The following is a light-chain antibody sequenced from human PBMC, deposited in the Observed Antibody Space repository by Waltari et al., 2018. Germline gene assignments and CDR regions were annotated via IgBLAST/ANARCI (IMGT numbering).Light chain of an antibody. J-gene: IGKJ4*01. Sequence: DIRMTQSPSTLSASAGDRVIISCRASQSISKWLAWYQQKPGKAPKLLIYEASTLQSGVPSRFSGTESGTDFTLTISILQPDDFATYSCQQYNSYSLLTFGGGTKVEIK. V-gene: IGKV1-5*03. CDR1: QSISKW. CDR2: EAS. CDR3: QQYNSYSLLT.